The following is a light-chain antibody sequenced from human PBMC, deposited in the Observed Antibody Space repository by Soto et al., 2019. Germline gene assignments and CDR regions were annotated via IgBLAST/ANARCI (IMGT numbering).Light chain of an antibody. Sequence: EVGMTQSPATLSVYPGERVILSCRATQRVSSNLAWYQQIPGRAPRLLIYGASTRAAGIPARFSGSGSGTEFTLTISSLQSEDFAIYYRQQCDNLPLAFVGGTKV. J-gene: IGKJ4*01. CDR1: QRVSSN. V-gene: IGKV3-15*01. CDR3: QQCDNLPLA. CDR2: GAS.